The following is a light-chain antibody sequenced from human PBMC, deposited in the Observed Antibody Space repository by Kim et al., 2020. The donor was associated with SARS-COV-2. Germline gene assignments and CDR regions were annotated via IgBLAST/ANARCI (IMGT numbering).Light chain of an antibody. CDR3: QQYGTLPYT. CDR2: ATS. V-gene: IGKV3-20*01. Sequence: LSPGVSATLSCRASQSVSSSYFAWCQQKPGQAPRLLIYATSISATGIPDRFSGAGSGTDFTLTISRLEPEDFAVYFCQQYGTLPYTFGQGTKLEI. J-gene: IGKJ2*01. CDR1: QSVSSSY.